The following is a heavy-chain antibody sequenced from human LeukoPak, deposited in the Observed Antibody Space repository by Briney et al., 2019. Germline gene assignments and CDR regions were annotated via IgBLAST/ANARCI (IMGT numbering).Heavy chain of an antibody. Sequence: ASVKVSCKSSGYTFTSYGITWVRQAPGQGLEWMGWISGYNGNTNYAQKFQGRVTMTTDTSTSTVYMELRSLRSDDTAVYYCARDDNYGSGQPDDWGQGTLVTVSS. CDR1: GYTFTSYG. D-gene: IGHD3-10*01. CDR3: ARDDNYGSGQPDD. J-gene: IGHJ4*02. CDR2: ISGYNGNT. V-gene: IGHV1-18*01.